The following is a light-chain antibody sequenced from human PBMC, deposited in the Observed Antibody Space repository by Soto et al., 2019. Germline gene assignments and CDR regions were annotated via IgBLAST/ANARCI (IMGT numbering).Light chain of an antibody. CDR2: DGS. CDR1: QSIGTL. J-gene: IGKJ1*01. Sequence: DIQMTQSPSTVSAYVGDSVTITCRASQSIGTLLSWYQQRPGKAPKLLIYDGSSLQSGVPSRFSGSGSGTEFTLTIIILQPDDFATYYCQHYKMYSPWTFGQGTKVDIK. CDR3: QHYKMYSPWT. V-gene: IGKV1-5*01.